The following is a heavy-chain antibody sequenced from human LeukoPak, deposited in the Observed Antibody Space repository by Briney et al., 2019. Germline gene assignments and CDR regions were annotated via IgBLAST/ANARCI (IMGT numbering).Heavy chain of an antibody. CDR1: GGSFSSYF. CDR2: IYISGST. V-gene: IGHV4-4*07. J-gene: IGHJ4*02. Sequence: ATLSLTCTVSGGSFSSYFWNWIRQSAGEGLEWIGRIYISGSTNYKPSLKSRVTMSVDTSKNQFSLNLSSVTAADTAVYYCARGSFSGGWEIWGQGTLVTVSS. D-gene: IGHD2-15*01. CDR3: ARGSFSGGWEI.